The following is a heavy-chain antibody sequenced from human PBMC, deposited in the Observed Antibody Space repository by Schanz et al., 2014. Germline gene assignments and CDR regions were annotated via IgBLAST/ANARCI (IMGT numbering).Heavy chain of an antibody. V-gene: IGHV3-30*14. CDR3: AKDWGDGYSNGIFQY. D-gene: IGHD5-18*01. CDR2: ISYDGTNE. Sequence: QVDLVESGGGVVQPGRSLTLSCAVSTSLFSRSVIHWVRQAPGKGLEWVAVISYDGTNEYYAESVKGRFTISRDNAKNTFYLHMNSLRNEDTAVYFCAKDWGDGYSNGIFQYWGLGTLVTVSS. J-gene: IGHJ4*02. CDR1: TSLFSRSV.